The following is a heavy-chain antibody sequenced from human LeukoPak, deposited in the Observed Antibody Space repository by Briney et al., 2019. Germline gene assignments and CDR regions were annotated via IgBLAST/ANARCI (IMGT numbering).Heavy chain of an antibody. V-gene: IGHV1-18*01. CDR3: AREGFGSGWYNI. D-gene: IGHD6-19*01. CDR1: GYTFSSYG. Sequence: ASVKVSCKAFGYTFSSYGISWVRQAPGQGLEWMGWISAYNGNTNYAQKFRGRVTLTTDTSTGTAYMELRGLRSDDTAVYFCAREGFGSGWYNIWGQGTMVTVSS. J-gene: IGHJ3*02. CDR2: ISAYNGNT.